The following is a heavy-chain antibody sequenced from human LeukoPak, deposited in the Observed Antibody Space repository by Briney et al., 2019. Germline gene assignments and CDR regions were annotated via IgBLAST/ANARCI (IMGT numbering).Heavy chain of an antibody. CDR1: GGSFSGYY. V-gene: IGHV4-34*01. CDR3: ARAGDFWSGYYHGMDV. D-gene: IGHD3-3*01. J-gene: IGHJ6*02. CDR2: INHGGST. Sequence: SETLSLTCAVYGGSFSGYYWSWIRQPPGKGLEWIGEINHGGSTNYNPSLKSRVTISVDTSKNQFSLKLSSVTAADTAVYYCARAGDFWSGYYHGMDVWGQGTTVTVSS.